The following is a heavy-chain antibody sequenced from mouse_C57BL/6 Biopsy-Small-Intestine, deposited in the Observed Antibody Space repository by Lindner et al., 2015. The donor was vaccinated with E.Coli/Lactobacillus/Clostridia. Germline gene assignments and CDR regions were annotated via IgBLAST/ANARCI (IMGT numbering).Heavy chain of an antibody. V-gene: IGHV5-17*01. Sequence: VQLQESGGDLVRPGGSLKISCAASGFTFSDYGMHWVRQAPEKGLEWVAYISSGSSTIYYADTVKGRFTISRDNAKNTLFLQVTSLRSEDTAMYYCARPFYYAMDYWGQGTSVTVSS. J-gene: IGHJ4*01. CDR3: ARPFYYAMDY. CDR1: GFTFSDYG. CDR2: ISSGSSTI.